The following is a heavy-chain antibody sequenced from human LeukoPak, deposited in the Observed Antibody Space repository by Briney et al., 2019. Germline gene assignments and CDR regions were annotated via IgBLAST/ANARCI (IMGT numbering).Heavy chain of an antibody. Sequence: SVKVSCRASGGTFSSYAISWVRQAPGQGLEWMGRIIPILGIANYAQKFQGRVTITADKSTSTAYMELSSLRSEDTAVYYCARDMVRGVLYYYYGMDVWGQGTTVTVSS. J-gene: IGHJ6*02. V-gene: IGHV1-69*04. CDR2: IIPILGIA. CDR3: ARDMVRGVLYYYYGMDV. CDR1: GGTFSSYA. D-gene: IGHD3-10*01.